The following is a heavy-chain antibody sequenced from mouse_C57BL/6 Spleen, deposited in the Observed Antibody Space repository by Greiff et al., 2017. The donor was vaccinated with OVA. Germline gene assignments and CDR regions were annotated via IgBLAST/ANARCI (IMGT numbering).Heavy chain of an antibody. Sequence: EVNVVESGGGSVQPGGSLSLSCAASGFTFTDYYMSWVRQPPGKALEWLGFIRNKANGYTTEYSASVKGRFTISRDNSQSILYLQMNALRAEDSATYYCARYYYGSTDYWGQGTTLTVSS. D-gene: IGHD1-1*01. V-gene: IGHV7-3*01. CDR2: IRNKANGYTT. J-gene: IGHJ2*01. CDR3: ARYYYGSTDY. CDR1: GFTFTDYY.